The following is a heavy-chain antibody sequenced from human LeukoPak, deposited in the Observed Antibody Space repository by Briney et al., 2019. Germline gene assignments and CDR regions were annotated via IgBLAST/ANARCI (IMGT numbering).Heavy chain of an antibody. V-gene: IGHV4-39*01. Sequence: PSETLSLTCTVSGGSISSSSYYWGWIRQPPGKGLEWIGSIYYSGSTYYNPSLKSRVTISVDTSKNQFSLRLSSVTAADTAVYYCARLALGVNYDYWGQGTLVTVSS. D-gene: IGHD3-10*01. CDR1: GGSISSSSYY. CDR2: IYYSGST. CDR3: ARLALGVNYDY. J-gene: IGHJ4*02.